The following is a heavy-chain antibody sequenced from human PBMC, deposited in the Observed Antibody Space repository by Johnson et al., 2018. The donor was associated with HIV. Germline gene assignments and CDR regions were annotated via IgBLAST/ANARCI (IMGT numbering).Heavy chain of an antibody. J-gene: IGHJ3*02. CDR2: IYTGGST. CDR3: ATSGSHFAFDI. Sequence: VRLVESGGGLVQSGGSLSLSCGASGFSVSNNYMNWVRQAPGKGLEWVSVIYTGGSTYYADSVRGRFTISRDNSKNTLYLQMSSLRAEDTAVYYCATSGSHFAFDIWGQGTMVTVSS. V-gene: IGHV3-66*01. D-gene: IGHD1-26*01. CDR1: GFSVSNNY.